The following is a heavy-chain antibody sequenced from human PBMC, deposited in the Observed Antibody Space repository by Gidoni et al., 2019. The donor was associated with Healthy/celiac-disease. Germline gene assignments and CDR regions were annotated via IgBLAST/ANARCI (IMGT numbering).Heavy chain of an antibody. CDR2: IYSGGST. Sequence: EVQLVESGGGLVQPGGSMRLSCAASGFTVSSNYMSWVRQAPGKGLGWVSVIYSGGSTYYADSVKGRFTISRDNSKNTLYLQMNSLRAEDTAVYYCARQPRVGYSYGYYFDYWGQGTLVTVSS. CDR3: ARQPRVGYSYGYYFDY. V-gene: IGHV3-66*04. D-gene: IGHD5-18*01. J-gene: IGHJ4*02. CDR1: GFTVSSNY.